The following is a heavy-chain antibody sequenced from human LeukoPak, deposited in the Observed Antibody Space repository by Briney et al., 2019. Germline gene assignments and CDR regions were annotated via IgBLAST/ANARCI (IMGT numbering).Heavy chain of an antibody. D-gene: IGHD3-10*01. CDR2: INPNSGGT. CDR3: ARSPPKLLWFGESKKFDY. J-gene: IGHJ4*02. V-gene: IGHV1-2*02. Sequence: ASVKVSCKASGYTFTGYYMHWVRQAPGQGLEWMGWINPNSGGTNYAQRFQGRVTMTRDTSISTAYMELSRLRSDDTAVYYCARSPPKLLWFGESKKFDYWGQGTLVTVSS. CDR1: GYTFTGYY.